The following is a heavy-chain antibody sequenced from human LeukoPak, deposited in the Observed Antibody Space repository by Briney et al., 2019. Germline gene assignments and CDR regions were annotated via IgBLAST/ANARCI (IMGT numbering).Heavy chain of an antibody. D-gene: IGHD3-10*01. J-gene: IGHJ5*02. V-gene: IGHV4-59*08. CDR2: IYSSGST. CDR1: GGSISSYY. Sequence: PSETLSLTCTVSGGSISSYYWSWIRQPPGKGLEWIGYIYSSGSTIYNPSLKYRVTISVDTSKNQFSLNLSSVSAADTAVYYCARRNYYGLERPGIWFDPWGQGTLVTVSS. CDR3: ARRNYYGLERPGIWFDP.